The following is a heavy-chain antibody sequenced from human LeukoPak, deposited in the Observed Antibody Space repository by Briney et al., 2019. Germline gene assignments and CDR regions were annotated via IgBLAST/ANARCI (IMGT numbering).Heavy chain of an antibody. CDR2: ISAYNGNT. J-gene: IGHJ4*02. Sequence: ASVTVSCKVSGYTFTSYGISWVRQAPGQGLEWMGWISAYNGNTNYAQKLQGRVTMTTDTSTSTAYMELRSLRSDDTAVYYCARNIVVDYFDYWGQGTLVTVSS. CDR1: GYTFTSYG. V-gene: IGHV1-18*01. CDR3: ARNIVVDYFDY. D-gene: IGHD2-15*01.